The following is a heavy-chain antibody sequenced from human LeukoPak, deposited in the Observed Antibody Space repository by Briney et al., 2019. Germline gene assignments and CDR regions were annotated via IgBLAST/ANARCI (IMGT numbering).Heavy chain of an antibody. D-gene: IGHD4-11*01. J-gene: IGHJ4*02. Sequence: GGSLRLSCAASGXTFSDYYMSWIRQAPGKGLEWVSYISSSGSSTDYVDSVKGRFTISRDNAKNSPFLQMNSLRAEDTAVYYCARGHDYSWFFDYWGQGTLVTVSS. CDR2: ISSSGSST. CDR1: GXTFSDYY. V-gene: IGHV3-11*05. CDR3: ARGHDYSWFFDY.